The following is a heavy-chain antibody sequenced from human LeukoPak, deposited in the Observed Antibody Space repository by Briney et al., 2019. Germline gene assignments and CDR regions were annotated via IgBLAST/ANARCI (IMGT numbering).Heavy chain of an antibody. V-gene: IGHV4-59*01. CDR3: ATILPVNYYMDV. J-gene: IGHJ6*03. CDR1: AGSISSSY. D-gene: IGHD2-21*01. Sequence: SETLSLTCTVSAGSISSSYWSWIRQPPGKGLESIGYIYYNGHTNYTPSLKSRVTISVDTSKNQFTLKLSSVTAADTAVYYCATILPVNYYMDVWGKGTTVTVSS. CDR2: IYYNGHT.